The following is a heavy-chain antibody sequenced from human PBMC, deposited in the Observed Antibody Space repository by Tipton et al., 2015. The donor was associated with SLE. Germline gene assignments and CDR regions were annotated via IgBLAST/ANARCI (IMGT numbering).Heavy chain of an antibody. CDR1: GGSIGSRSHY. CDR3: ARSPTYDYVWGSYHFDN. J-gene: IGHJ4*02. Sequence: GLVKPSETLSLTCTVSGGSIGSRSHYWGWIRQIPGKGLEWIGSIYYSGRTYYNPSLRGRVTISVDTSKNHLSVRLSSVTAADTAMYFCARSPTYDYVWGSYHFDNWGQGTLVTVSA. V-gene: IGHV4-39*07. CDR2: IYYSGRT. D-gene: IGHD3-16*02.